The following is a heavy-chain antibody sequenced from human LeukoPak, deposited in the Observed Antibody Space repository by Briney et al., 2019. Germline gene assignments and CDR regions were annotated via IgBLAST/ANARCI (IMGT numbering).Heavy chain of an antibody. J-gene: IGHJ4*02. CDR1: GGTFSSYA. Sequence: SVKVSCKASGGTFSSYAISWVRQAPGQGLECMGRIIPILGIANYAQKFQGRVTITADKSTSTAYMELSSLRSEDTAVYYCARDKQWLVRGGSFDYWGQGTLVTVSS. D-gene: IGHD6-19*01. CDR2: IIPILGIA. V-gene: IGHV1-69*04. CDR3: ARDKQWLVRGGSFDY.